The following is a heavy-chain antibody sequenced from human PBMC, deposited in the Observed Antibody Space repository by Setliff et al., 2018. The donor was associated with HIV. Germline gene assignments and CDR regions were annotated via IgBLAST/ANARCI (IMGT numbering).Heavy chain of an antibody. D-gene: IGHD3-22*01. Sequence: GGSLRLSCAASGFTFSSYWMHWVRQAPGKGLVWVFGMNTDGSSTRYADSVKGRFTISRDNAKNMLYLQMNSLSADDTAVYYCVRGSGYYYFDNWGQGALVTVS. CDR1: GFTFSSYW. V-gene: IGHV3-74*01. CDR2: MNTDGSST. CDR3: VRGSGYYYFDN. J-gene: IGHJ4*02.